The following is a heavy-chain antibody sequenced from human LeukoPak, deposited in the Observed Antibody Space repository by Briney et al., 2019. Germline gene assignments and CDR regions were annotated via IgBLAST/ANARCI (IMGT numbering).Heavy chain of an antibody. CDR1: GGSIYSGSYY. Sequence: SETLSLTCTVSGGSIYSGSYYWGWIRQPPGKGLEWIGSIYYSGSTYYSPSLKNRVTISIDTSKNQFPLKLTSVTAADTAVYYCARGSSWYQTNFDYWGQGTLVTVSS. J-gene: IGHJ4*02. D-gene: IGHD6-13*01. V-gene: IGHV4-39*06. CDR3: ARGSSWYQTNFDY. CDR2: IYYSGST.